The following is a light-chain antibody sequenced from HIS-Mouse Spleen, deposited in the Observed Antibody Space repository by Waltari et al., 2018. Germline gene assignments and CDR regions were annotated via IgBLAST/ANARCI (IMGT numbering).Light chain of an antibody. J-gene: IGKJ2*01. CDR1: QSVLYSSNNKSY. CDR3: QQYDSTPYT. Sequence: DIVMTQSPDSLAVSLGEGATINCKSSQSVLYSSNNKSYLAWYQQKPGQPPKLLIYWASTRESGVPDRFSGSGSGTDFTLTISSLQAEDVAVYYCQQYDSTPYTFGQGTKLEIK. V-gene: IGKV4-1*01. CDR2: WAS.